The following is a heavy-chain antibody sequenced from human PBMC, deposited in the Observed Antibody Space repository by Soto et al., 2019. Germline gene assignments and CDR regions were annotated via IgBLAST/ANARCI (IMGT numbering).Heavy chain of an antibody. Sequence: PSQSLSLTCAISWDSGSSNCVAWNSIRQSPSRGLEWLGRTYYRSKWYNDYAVSVKSRITINPDTSKNQFSLQLNSVTPEDTAVYYCARDITMVRGVLDDYYYMDVWGKGTTVTVSS. CDR3: ARDITMVRGVLDDYYYMDV. CDR2: TYYRSKWYN. CDR1: WDSGSSNCVA. J-gene: IGHJ6*03. D-gene: IGHD3-10*01. V-gene: IGHV6-1*01.